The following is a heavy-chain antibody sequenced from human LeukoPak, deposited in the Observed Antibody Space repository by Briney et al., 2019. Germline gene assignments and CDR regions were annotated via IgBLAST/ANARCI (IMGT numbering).Heavy chain of an antibody. J-gene: IGHJ4*02. CDR2: INTSGST. V-gene: IGHV4-4*07. CDR3: ARDYSSPSPFDY. Sequence: SETLSLTCTVSGGSISGYYWSWIRQPAGERLEWIGRINTSGSTYYNPSLKSRVTMSVDTSKNQFSVKLSSVTAADTAVYYCARDYSSPSPFDYWGQGALVTVSS. CDR1: GGSISGYY. D-gene: IGHD6-6*01.